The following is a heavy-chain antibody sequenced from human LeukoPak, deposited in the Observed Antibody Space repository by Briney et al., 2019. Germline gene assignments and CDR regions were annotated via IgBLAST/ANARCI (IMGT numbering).Heavy chain of an antibody. CDR1: EFTFSNYV. Sequence: SGGSLRLSCAASEFTFSNYVMNWVRQAPGKGLEWVSTISGATTYYADSVKGRFTISGDSSKNTLYLQMNSLRVEDTAVYYCAREAPSSNRAFDIRGQGTMVTVSS. V-gene: IGHV3-23*01. D-gene: IGHD2-8*01. J-gene: IGHJ3*02. CDR3: AREAPSSNRAFDI. CDR2: ISGATT.